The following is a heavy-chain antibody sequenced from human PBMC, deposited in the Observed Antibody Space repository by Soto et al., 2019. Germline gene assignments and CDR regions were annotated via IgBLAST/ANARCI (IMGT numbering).Heavy chain of an antibody. V-gene: IGHV3-7*03. J-gene: IGHJ4*02. Sequence: SLRLSCAGSGFTFRSPWMSWVRQAPGKGLEWVANISPDGSEKYYVDSVKGRFTISRDNAKNSLLLQMNSLRVEDTAVYYCARDLGYCSGGTCYSVLDSWGQGALVTVSS. CDR1: GFTFRSPW. CDR3: ARDLGYCSGGTCYSVLDS. CDR2: ISPDGSEK. D-gene: IGHD2-15*01.